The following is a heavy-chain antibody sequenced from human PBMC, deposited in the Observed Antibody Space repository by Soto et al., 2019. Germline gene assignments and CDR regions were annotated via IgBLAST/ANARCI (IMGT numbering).Heavy chain of an antibody. J-gene: IGHJ6*02. CDR2: IIPIFGTA. CDR1: GGTFSSYA. Sequence: SVKVSCKASGGTFSSYAISWVRQAPGQGLEWMGGIIPIFGTANYAQKFQGRVTITADESTSTAHMELSSLRSEDTAVYYCARPHDYIWGSHRTIESYAMDVWGQGTTVTVSS. D-gene: IGHD3-16*02. V-gene: IGHV1-69*13. CDR3: ARPHDYIWGSHRTIESYAMDV.